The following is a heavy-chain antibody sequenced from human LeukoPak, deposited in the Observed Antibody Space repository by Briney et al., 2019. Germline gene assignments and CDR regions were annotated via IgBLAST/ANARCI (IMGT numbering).Heavy chain of an antibody. CDR1: GGSISSGDYY. CDR2: IYYSGST. D-gene: IGHD1-26*01. Sequence: SETLSLTCTVSGGSISSGDYYWSWIRQPPGKGLEWIGYIYYSGSTYYNPSLKSRVTISVDTPKNQFSLKLSSVTAADTAVYYCARGSGSFNFHYWGQGTLVTVSS. V-gene: IGHV4-30-4*08. CDR3: ARGSGSFNFHY. J-gene: IGHJ4*02.